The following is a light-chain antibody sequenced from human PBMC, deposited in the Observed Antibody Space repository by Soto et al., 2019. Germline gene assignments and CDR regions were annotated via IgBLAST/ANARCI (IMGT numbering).Light chain of an antibody. J-gene: IGKJ4*01. CDR1: QSISSY. V-gene: IGKV1-39*01. Sequence: DIHRTQWPSSLSASVGDRVTITCRASQSISSYLNWYQQKPGKAPKLLIYAASSLQSGVPSRFSGSGSGTDFTLTISSLQPEDFATYYCQQSYSTPTFGGGTKVDIK. CDR3: QQSYSTPT. CDR2: AAS.